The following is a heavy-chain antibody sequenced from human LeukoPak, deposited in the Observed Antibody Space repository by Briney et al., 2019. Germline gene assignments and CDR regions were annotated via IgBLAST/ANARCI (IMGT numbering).Heavy chain of an antibody. V-gene: IGHV3-23*01. CDR1: GFTFSSYA. J-gene: IGHJ4*02. Sequence: GGSLRLSCAASGFTFSSYAMSWVRQAPGKGLEWVSAISGSGGSTYYADSVKGRFTISRDNSKSTLYLQMNSLRAEDTAVYYCANDPNCSGGSCSDYWGQGTLVTVSS. CDR3: ANDPNCSGGSCSDY. D-gene: IGHD2-15*01. CDR2: ISGSGGST.